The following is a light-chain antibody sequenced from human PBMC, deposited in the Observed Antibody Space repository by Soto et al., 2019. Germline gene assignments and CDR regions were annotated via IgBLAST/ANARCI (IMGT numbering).Light chain of an antibody. J-gene: IGLJ1*01. Sequence: QSALAQPASVSGSPGQSITISCTGTSSDVGGYNYVSWYQQQAGKAPKLIIHEVSNRPSGVSNRFSGSKSGNTASLTIPGLQAEDEADYYCDSYTSSRAYVFGIGTKVTVL. V-gene: IGLV2-14*01. CDR3: DSYTSSRAYV. CDR2: EVS. CDR1: SSDVGGYNY.